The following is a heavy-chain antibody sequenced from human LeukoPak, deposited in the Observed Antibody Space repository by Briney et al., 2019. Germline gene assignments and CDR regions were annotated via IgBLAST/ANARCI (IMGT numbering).Heavy chain of an antibody. V-gene: IGHV1-2*02. CDR2: INPNSGDT. D-gene: IGHD2-15*01. Sequence: GASVKVSCKASGYTFTGYYMHWVRQAPGQGLEWMGWINPNSGDTNYAQKFQGRVTMTRDTSISTAYTEPSRLRSDDTAVYYCASRWGELHAFDIWGQGTMVTVSS. CDR1: GYTFTGYY. J-gene: IGHJ3*02. CDR3: ASRWGELHAFDI.